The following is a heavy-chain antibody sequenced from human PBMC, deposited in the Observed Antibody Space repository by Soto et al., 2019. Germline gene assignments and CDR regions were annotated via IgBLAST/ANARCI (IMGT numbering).Heavy chain of an antibody. CDR3: ARAGIAAAYYYYGMDV. CDR2: TYYRSKWNN. J-gene: IGHJ6*02. D-gene: IGHD6-13*01. Sequence: SQTLSLTCAISGDSVSSNSAAWNWIRQSPSRGLEWLGRTYYRSKWNNDYAVSVKSRITINPDTSKNQFSLQLNSVTPEDTAVYYCARAGIAAAYYYYGMDVWGQGTTVTVSS. V-gene: IGHV6-1*01. CDR1: GDSVSSNSAA.